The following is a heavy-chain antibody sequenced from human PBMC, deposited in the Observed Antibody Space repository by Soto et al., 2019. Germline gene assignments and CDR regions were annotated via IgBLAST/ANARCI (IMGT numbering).Heavy chain of an antibody. J-gene: IGHJ4*02. D-gene: IGHD3-22*01. CDR1: GFTFSNAW. CDR2: IKSKTDGGTT. Sequence: EVQLVESGGGLVKPGGSLRLSCAASGFTFSNAWMNWVRQAPGKGLEWVGRIKSKTDGGTTDYAAPVKGRFTISRDXSXNXHYLQMNSLKTEDTAVYYCTTDPFVVDSSGYSEGREWGQGTLVTVSS. CDR3: TTDPFVVDSSGYSEGRE. V-gene: IGHV3-15*07.